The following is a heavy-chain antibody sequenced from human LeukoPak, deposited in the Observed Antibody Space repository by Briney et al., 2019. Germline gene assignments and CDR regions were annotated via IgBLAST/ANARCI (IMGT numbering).Heavy chain of an antibody. J-gene: IGHJ4*02. CDR3: ARGGLRLGH. V-gene: IGHV4-34*01. Sequence: PSETLSLTCAVYGGSFSGYYWSWIRQPPGKGLEWIGEINHSGNTNYNPSLKSRVTISVDTSKNQFSLKLSSVTAADTAVYYCARGGLRLGHWGQGTLVTDSS. CDR1: GGSFSGYY. D-gene: IGHD5-12*01. CDR2: INHSGNT.